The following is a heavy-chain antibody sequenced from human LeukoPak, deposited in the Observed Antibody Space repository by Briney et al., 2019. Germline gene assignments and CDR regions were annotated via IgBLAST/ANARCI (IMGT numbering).Heavy chain of an antibody. Sequence: SETLSLTCTVSGGSISSSSYYWGWIRQPPGKGLEWIGYIYYSGSTNYNPSLKSRVTISVDTSKNQFSLKLSSVTAADTAVYYCARSYGDPPSPVGGWGQGTLVTVSS. D-gene: IGHD4-17*01. CDR2: IYYSGST. CDR1: GGSISSSSYY. V-gene: IGHV4-61*05. J-gene: IGHJ4*02. CDR3: ARSYGDPPSPVGG.